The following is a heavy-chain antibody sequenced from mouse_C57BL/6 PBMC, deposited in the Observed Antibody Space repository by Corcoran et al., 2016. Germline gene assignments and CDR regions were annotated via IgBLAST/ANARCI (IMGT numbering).Heavy chain of an antibody. Sequence: EVQLQQSGPVLVKPGASVKMSCKASGYTFTDYYMNWVKQSHGKSLEWIGVINPYNGGTSYNQKFKGKATLTVDKSSSTAYMELNSLTSEDSAVYYCARFNDAMDYWGQGTSVTVSS. V-gene: IGHV1-19*01. CDR3: ARFNDAMDY. CDR1: GYTFTDYY. CDR2: INPYNGGT. J-gene: IGHJ4*01. D-gene: IGHD2-12*01.